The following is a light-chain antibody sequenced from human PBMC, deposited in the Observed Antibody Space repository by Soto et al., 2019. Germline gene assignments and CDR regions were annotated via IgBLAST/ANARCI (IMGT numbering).Light chain of an antibody. V-gene: IGKV3-11*01. CDR3: QQRSDWPLT. CDR2: DAS. CDR1: QSISRY. J-gene: IGKJ4*01. Sequence: EIVLTQSPATLSLSPGDRATLSCRASQSISRYLAWYQQKPGQAPRLLIYDASNRATGIPARFSGSGSGTDFALTFSSLEPEDFAIYYCQQRSDWPLTFGGGTKVDIK.